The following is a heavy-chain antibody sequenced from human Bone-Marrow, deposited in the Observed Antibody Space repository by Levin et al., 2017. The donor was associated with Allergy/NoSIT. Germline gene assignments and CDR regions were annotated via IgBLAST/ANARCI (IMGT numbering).Heavy chain of an antibody. CDR1: GFTFRSYS. Sequence: GGSLRLSCAASGFTFRSYSMNWVRQAPGKGLEWVSTISSTSSYIYHAESVKGRFTISRDNAKNSVYLQMSSLRAEDTAVYYCSRDLSLGIPQGFECWGQGTLVTVSS. V-gene: IGHV3-21*01. D-gene: IGHD1-26*01. CDR2: ISSTSSYI. J-gene: IGHJ4*02. CDR3: SRDLSLGIPQGFEC.